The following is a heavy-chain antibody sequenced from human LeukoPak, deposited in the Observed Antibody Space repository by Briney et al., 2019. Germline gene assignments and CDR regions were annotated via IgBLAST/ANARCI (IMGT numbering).Heavy chain of an antibody. CDR3: ARDPSNTSGWKTWFDT. CDR2: ISCYNGDT. Sequence: ASVKVSCKASGYTFNHYSISWVRQAPGQGLEWMGWISCYNGDTNYAQKLQGRVTLSTDTPTTTVYMELRGLRSDDMAVYYCARDPSNTSGWKTWFDTWGQGTLVTVSS. CDR1: GYTFNHYS. D-gene: IGHD6-19*01. V-gene: IGHV1-18*03. J-gene: IGHJ5*02.